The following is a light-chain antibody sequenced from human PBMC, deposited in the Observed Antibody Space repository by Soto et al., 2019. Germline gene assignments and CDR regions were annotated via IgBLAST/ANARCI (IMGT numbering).Light chain of an antibody. CDR2: QVS. V-gene: IGLV2-18*02. CDR3: SSYTSSGTWV. CDR1: SSDVGSYNR. Sequence: QSALTHAPSVSGCPGQSVTISCTGTSSDVGSYNRVSWYQQPPGTAPKLMICQVSNRPSGVPDRFSGSKSGNTASLTISGLQAEDEADYYCSSYTSSGTWVFGGGTKLTVL. J-gene: IGLJ3*02.